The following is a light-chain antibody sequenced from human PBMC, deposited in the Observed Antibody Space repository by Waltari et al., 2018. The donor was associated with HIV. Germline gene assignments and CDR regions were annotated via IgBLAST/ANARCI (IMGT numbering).Light chain of an antibody. V-gene: IGLV2-14*01. CDR3: SSFTTTSTLL. CDR1: SSDVCAYNY. Sequence: QSALTQPASVSGSPGPSLTVPCTGTSSDVCAYNYVSWYQQTPGTAPKLVIYEVSYRPSGISNRFSGSKSGNTASLTISGLQTEDEADYYCSSFTTTSTLLFGGGTKVTVL. CDR2: EVS. J-gene: IGLJ2*01.